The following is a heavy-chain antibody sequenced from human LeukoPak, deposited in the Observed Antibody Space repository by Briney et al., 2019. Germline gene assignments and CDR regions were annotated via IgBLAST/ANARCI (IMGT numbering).Heavy chain of an antibody. CDR2: IRSKAYGGTT. CDR3: TREYAQGGFDY. V-gene: IGHV3-49*04. J-gene: IGHJ4*02. D-gene: IGHD2-2*01. CDR1: GFTFGDYA. Sequence: PGGSLRLSCTASGFTFGDYAMSWVRQAPGKGLEWVGFIRSKAYGGTTEYAASVKGRFTISRDDSKSIAYLQMNSLKTGDTAVYYCTREYAQGGFDYWGQGTLVTVSS.